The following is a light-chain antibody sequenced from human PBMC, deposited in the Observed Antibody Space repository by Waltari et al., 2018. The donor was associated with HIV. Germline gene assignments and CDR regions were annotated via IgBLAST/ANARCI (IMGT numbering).Light chain of an antibody. CDR2: DVS. CDR1: TCYVGGYDY. V-gene: IGLV2-11*01. J-gene: IGLJ2*01. CDR3: CSYASNYILV. Sequence: SALTQPRPASGSPGQSVPISCTGTTCYVGGYDYVPWDQHHPGHAPKVIISDVSRRPSGVPDRFSASKSGNTASLTISGLQAADEADYFCCSYASNYILVFGGGTKLTVL.